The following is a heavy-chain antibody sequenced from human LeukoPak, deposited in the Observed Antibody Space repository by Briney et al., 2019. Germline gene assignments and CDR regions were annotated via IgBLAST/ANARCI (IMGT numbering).Heavy chain of an antibody. J-gene: IGHJ2*01. Sequence: PGGSLRLSCAASAFTFSNYWMSWVRQAPGKGLEWVANINQDGSEIYYVDSVKGRFTISRDNAKNSLYLQINSLRAEDTAVYYCARDQGSMIVVRTTSWYFDLWGRGTLVTVSS. V-gene: IGHV3-7*01. CDR1: AFTFSNYW. CDR2: INQDGSEI. D-gene: IGHD3-22*01. CDR3: ARDQGSMIVVRTTSWYFDL.